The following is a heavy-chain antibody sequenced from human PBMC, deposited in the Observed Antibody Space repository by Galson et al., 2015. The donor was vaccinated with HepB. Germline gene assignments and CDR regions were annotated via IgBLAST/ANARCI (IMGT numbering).Heavy chain of an antibody. Sequence: LSLTCAVYGGSFSGYYWIGEINHSGSTNYNPSLKSRVTISVDMSKNQFSLKLSSVTAADTAVYYCARAPSPHPHKAYIAVAPWGQGTLVTVSS. CDR3: ARAPSPHPHKAYIAVAP. V-gene: IGHV4-34*01. D-gene: IGHD6-19*01. CDR1: GGSFSGYY. CDR2: INHSGST. J-gene: IGHJ5*02.